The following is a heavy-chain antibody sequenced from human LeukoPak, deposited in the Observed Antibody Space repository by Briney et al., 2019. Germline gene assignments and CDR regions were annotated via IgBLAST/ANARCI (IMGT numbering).Heavy chain of an antibody. V-gene: IGHV1-2*02. CDR2: INANSGGT. Sequence: ASVKVSCKASGYTFTGYYMHWVRQAPGQGLKWMGWINANSGGTNYAQKFQGRVTMTRDTSISTAYMELSRLRSDDTAVYYCARVHSSGHLGRSNENTFDYWGQGTLVTVSS. D-gene: IGHD3-22*01. J-gene: IGHJ4*02. CDR3: ARVHSSGHLGRSNENTFDY. CDR1: GYTFTGYY.